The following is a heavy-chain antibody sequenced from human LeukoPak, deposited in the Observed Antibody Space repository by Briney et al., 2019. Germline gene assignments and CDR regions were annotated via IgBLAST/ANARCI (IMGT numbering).Heavy chain of an antibody. CDR2: IIPKGGGT. CDR1: GYTFTSYG. V-gene: IGHV1-2*02. CDR3: ARVPRPRDPTSSAAHQPFDY. J-gene: IGHJ4*02. D-gene: IGHD2-2*01. Sequence: ASVKVSCKASGYTFTSYGISWVRQAPGQGPEWMGWIIPKGGGTKYAQKFQDRVTMTRDTSINTAYMELSGLRPDDTAVYYCARVPRPRDPTSSAAHQPFDYWGQGTLVIVSS.